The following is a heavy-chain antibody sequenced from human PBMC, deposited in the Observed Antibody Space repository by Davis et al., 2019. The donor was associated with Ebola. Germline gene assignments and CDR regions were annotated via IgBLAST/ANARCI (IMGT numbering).Heavy chain of an antibody. Sequence: ASVKVSCKASGYRLSSYGINWVRQAPGQGLEWMGWISDYNGNTNSAQKFQGRVTMTTDTSTNTAYMELRSLRSDDTAVYYCAKDSSSWYYFDDGGYPFDDWGQGTLVIVSS. V-gene: IGHV1-18*01. J-gene: IGHJ4*02. CDR3: AKDSSSWYYFDDGGYPFDD. CDR2: ISDYNGNT. D-gene: IGHD3-22*01. CDR1: GYRLSSYG.